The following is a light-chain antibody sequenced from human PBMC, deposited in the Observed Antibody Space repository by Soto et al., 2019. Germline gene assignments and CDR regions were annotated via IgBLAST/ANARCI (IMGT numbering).Light chain of an antibody. CDR1: QNIDNC. V-gene: IGKV1-39*01. CDR2: AVS. CDR3: PQTYTAPAT. Sequence: DIQMIQSPSSLSASVGDRVTITCRASQNIDNCLSWYQQKPGKAPKLLIYAVSSLHSGVPSRFSGSGSGTEFTPTISSLQREDLATCSSPQTYTAPATFGPGTRVEI. J-gene: IGKJ1*01.